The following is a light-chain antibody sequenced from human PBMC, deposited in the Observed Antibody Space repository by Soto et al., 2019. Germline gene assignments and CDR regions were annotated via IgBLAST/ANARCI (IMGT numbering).Light chain of an antibody. CDR2: EVS. J-gene: IGLJ1*01. CDR3: SSYSISTAYL. Sequence: QSVLTQPPPASGSPGQSVTISCTGTSSDVGGYDYVSWYQLHPGKAPKPMIFEVSNRPSGVSYRFSGSKSGNTASLTISGLQAEDEADYFCSSYSISTAYLFGTGTKVTVL. CDR1: SSDVGGYDY. V-gene: IGLV2-14*01.